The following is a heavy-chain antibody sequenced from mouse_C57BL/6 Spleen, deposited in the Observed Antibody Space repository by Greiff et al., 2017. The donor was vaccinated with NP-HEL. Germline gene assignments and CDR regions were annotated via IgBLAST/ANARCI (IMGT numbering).Heavy chain of an antibody. D-gene: IGHD1-1*01. J-gene: IGHJ4*01. CDR3: PIYYYGSSYEAMDY. CDR1: GYTFTDYY. Sequence: QVQLKESGPELVKPGASVKISCKASGYTFTDYYINWVKQRPGQGLEWIGWIFPGSGSTYYNEKFKGKATLTVDKSSSTAYMLLSSLTSEDSAVYFCPIYYYGSSYEAMDYWGQGTSVTVSS. CDR2: IFPGSGST. V-gene: IGHV1-75*01.